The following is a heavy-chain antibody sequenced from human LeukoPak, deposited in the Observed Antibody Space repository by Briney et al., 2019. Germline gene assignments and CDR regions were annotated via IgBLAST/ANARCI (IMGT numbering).Heavy chain of an antibody. V-gene: IGHV4-34*01. CDR3: ARGVGTFKNYYYGMDV. CDR2: INHSGST. CDR1: GGSFSGYY. D-gene: IGHD3-16*01. Sequence: SETLSLTCAVYGGSFSGYYWSWIRQPPGKGLEWIGEINHSGSTNYNPSLKSRVTISVDTSKDQFSLKLSSVTAADTAVYYCARGVGTFKNYYYGMDVWGQGTTVTVSS. J-gene: IGHJ6*02.